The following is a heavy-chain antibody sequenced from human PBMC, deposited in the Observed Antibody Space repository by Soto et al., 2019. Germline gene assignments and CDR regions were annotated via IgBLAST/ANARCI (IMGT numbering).Heavy chain of an antibody. D-gene: IGHD2-2*01. CDR3: AKRLHLGYCRSTSCLNVDY. Sequence: GGSLTLSCAASGFTFSSYTMGWLSQDPGKGLEWLSTISGSRGSTYYADSVKGRFTISRDNSKNTLYLQMNSLRAEDTAVYYCAKRLHLGYCRSTSCLNVDYWGQGTLVTVSS. V-gene: IGHV3-23*01. CDR1: GFTFSSYT. J-gene: IGHJ4*02. CDR2: ISGSRGST.